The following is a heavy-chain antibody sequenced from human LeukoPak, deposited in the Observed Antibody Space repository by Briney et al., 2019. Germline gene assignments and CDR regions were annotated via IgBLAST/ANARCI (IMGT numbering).Heavy chain of an antibody. V-gene: IGHV3-7*03. CDR3: AGRYYYGSCHLENWFDP. D-gene: IGHD3-10*01. CDR1: GFTFSSYW. J-gene: IGHJ5*02. CDR2: IKQDGSEK. Sequence: GGSLRLSCAASGFTFSSYWMSWVRQAPGKGLEWVANIKQDGSEKYYVDSVKGRFTISRDNDKNSLYLQMNSLRADNTAVYYCAGRYYYGSCHLENWFDPWGQGTLVTVSS.